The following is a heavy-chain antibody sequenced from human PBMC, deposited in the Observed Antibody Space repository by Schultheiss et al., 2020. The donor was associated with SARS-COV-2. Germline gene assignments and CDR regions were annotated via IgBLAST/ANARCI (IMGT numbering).Heavy chain of an antibody. CDR2: IYHSGST. D-gene: IGHD2-15*01. J-gene: IGHJ5*02. CDR1: GGSISSSSYY. V-gene: IGHV4-39*07. Sequence: SETLSLTCTVSGGSISSSSYYWGWIRQPPGKGLEWIGSIYHSGSTYYNPSLKSRVTISVDTSKNQFSLKLSSVTAADTAVYYCARVGCSGGSCYSGLDWFDPWGQGTLVTVSS. CDR3: ARVGCSGGSCYSGLDWFDP.